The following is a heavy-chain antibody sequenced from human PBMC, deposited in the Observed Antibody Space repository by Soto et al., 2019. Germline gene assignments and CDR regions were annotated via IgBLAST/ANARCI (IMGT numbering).Heavy chain of an antibody. D-gene: IGHD6-19*01. J-gene: IGHJ6*02. V-gene: IGHV1-58*02. CDR3: AAPMEAGYYYYGMDV. Sequence: QMQLVQSGPEVKKPGTSVKVSCKASGFTFTSSAMQWVRQARGQRLEWIGWIVVGSGNTNYAQKFQESVTITRDMSRSTAYMELSSLRSEDTAVYYCAAPMEAGYYYYGMDVWGQGTTVTVSS. CDR1: GFTFTSSA. CDR2: IVVGSGNT.